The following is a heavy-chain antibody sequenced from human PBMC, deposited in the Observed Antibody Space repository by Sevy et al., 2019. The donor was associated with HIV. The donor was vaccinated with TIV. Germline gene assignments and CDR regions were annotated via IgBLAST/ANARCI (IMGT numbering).Heavy chain of an antibody. CDR3: AKENYDSSGYYYGMDV. J-gene: IGHJ6*02. Sequence: GGSLRLSCAASGFTISSYAMSWVRQAPGKGLEWVSAISGSGGSPYYADSVKGRFTISRDNSKNTLYLQMNSLRAEDTAVYYCAKENYDSSGYYYGMDVWGQGTTVTVSS. CDR1: GFTISSYA. CDR2: ISGSGGSP. D-gene: IGHD3-22*01. V-gene: IGHV3-23*01.